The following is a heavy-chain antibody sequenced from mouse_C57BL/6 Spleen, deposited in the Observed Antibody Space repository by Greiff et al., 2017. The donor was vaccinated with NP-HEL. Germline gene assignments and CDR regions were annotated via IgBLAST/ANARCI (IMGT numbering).Heavy chain of an antibody. Sequence: EVQLQQSGAELVRPGASVKLSCTASGFNIKDDYMHWVKQRPEQGLEWIGWIDPENGDTEYASKFQGKATITADTSSNTAYLQLSSLTSEDTAVYYCTTWDYGSSYSYWGQGTTLTVSS. CDR1: GFNIKDDY. D-gene: IGHD1-1*01. CDR3: TTWDYGSSYSY. CDR2: IDPENGDT. V-gene: IGHV14-4*01. J-gene: IGHJ2*01.